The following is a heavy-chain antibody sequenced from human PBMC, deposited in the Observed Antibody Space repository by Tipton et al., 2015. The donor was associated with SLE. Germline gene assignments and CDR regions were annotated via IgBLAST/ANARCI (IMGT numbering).Heavy chain of an antibody. J-gene: IGHJ4*02. Sequence: RFQGRVTMTTDTSTSTAYMELTSLRSDDTAVYYCASGTYFFDYWGQGTLVTVSS. CDR3: ASGTYFFDY. V-gene: IGHV1-18*01. D-gene: IGHD1-26*01.